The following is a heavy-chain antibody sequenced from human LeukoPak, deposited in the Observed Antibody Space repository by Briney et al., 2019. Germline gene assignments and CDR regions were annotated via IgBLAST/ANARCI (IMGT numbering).Heavy chain of an antibody. Sequence: SETLSLTCAVSGYSIRSGDYWGWIRQSPGKGLEWIGSIYHSGGTHYNPSLKSRVTISVDTSKNQFSLKLSSVTAADTAVYYCARNRSVTTTPGFDHWGQGTLVTVSS. CDR3: ARNRSVTTTPGFDH. CDR2: IYHSGGT. D-gene: IGHD4-17*01. V-gene: IGHV4-38-2*01. J-gene: IGHJ4*02. CDR1: GYSIRSGDY.